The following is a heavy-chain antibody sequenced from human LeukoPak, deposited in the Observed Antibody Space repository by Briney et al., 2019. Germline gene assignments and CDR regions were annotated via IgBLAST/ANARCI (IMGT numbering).Heavy chain of an antibody. V-gene: IGHV3-66*02. CDR3: AKTGFQWGEYFYYMDV. D-gene: IGHD1-14*01. Sequence: GGSLRLSCAASGFTFSSYAMSWVRQAPGKGLEWVSLNSAGSTYYADSVKGRFTISRDNSRDTLYFQMNSLIYEDTAVYYCAKTGFQWGEYFYYMDVWGKGTTVTVSS. J-gene: IGHJ6*03. CDR1: GFTFSSYA. CDR2: NSAGST.